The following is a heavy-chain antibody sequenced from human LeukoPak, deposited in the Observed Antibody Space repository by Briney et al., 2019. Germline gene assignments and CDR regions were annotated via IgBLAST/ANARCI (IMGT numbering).Heavy chain of an antibody. CDR1: GFTFSSYS. CDR3: ARVEEGYGSGRRGNFYYYYMDV. Sequence: GGSLRLSCAASGFTFSSYSMNWVRRAPGKGLEWVSSISSSSSYIYYADSVKGRFTISRDNAKNSLYLQMNSLRAEDTAVYYCARVEEGYGSGRRGNFYYYYMDVWGKGTTVTISS. J-gene: IGHJ6*03. V-gene: IGHV3-21*04. CDR2: ISSSSSYI. D-gene: IGHD3-10*01.